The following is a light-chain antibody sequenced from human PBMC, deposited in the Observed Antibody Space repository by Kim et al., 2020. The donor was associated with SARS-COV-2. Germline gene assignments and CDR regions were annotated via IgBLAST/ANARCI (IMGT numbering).Light chain of an antibody. CDR2: DTT. CDR3: QQRGDWPLT. Sequence: EIVLTQSPVTLSLSPGERATLSCRASQTVSGSLAWYQQKPGQAPRLLIYDTTNRATGIPARFSGSGSGTDFTLTISSLEPEDFAVYYCQQRGDWPLTFVPGTKVDIK. CDR1: QTVSGS. J-gene: IGKJ3*01. V-gene: IGKV3-11*01.